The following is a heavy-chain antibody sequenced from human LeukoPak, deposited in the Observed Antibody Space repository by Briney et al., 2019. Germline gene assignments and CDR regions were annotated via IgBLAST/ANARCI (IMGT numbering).Heavy chain of an antibody. CDR2: ISGSGAST. J-gene: IGHJ4*02. CDR1: GFTFSTNA. V-gene: IGHV3-23*01. CDR3: AKDVGKWESLHFFDY. D-gene: IGHD1-26*01. Sequence: GGSLRLSCLTSGFTFSTNAMSWVRQAPGKGLEWISGISGSGASTYYAYSVTGRFTNSRDNSRNTLYLQMNSLRGDDTAVYYCAKDVGKWESLHFFDYWGQGTLVTVSS.